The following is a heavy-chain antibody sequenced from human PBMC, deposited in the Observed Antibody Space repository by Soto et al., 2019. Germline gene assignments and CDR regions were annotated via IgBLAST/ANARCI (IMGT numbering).Heavy chain of an antibody. V-gene: IGHV4-39*01. CDR1: GVSIRDTSYY. CDR2: IYFSGTT. CDR3: ARHGSY. J-gene: IGHJ4*02. Sequence: PXGTLSLTCNVSGVSIRDTSYYWGWIRQPPGKGLEWIGTIYFSGTTFYNPSLKSRLTISVDTSKNQFSLRLRSVTAADTAVYYCARHGSYWGQGTLVTVSS.